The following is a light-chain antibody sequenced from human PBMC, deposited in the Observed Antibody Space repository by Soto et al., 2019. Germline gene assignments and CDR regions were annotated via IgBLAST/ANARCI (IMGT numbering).Light chain of an antibody. CDR1: SSNIGGNY. V-gene: IGLV1-47*01. Sequence: QSVLTQPPSASGTPGQRVTISCSGSSSNIGGNYVYWYQHLPGTAPKLLIYRNNQRPSGVPDRFSGSKSGTSASLAISGLRSDDETDYYCAAWDDSLGGQVFGTGTKLTVL. CDR3: AAWDDSLGGQV. J-gene: IGLJ1*01. CDR2: RNN.